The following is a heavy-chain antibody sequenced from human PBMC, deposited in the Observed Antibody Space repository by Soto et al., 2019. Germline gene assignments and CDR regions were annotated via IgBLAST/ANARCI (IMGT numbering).Heavy chain of an antibody. CDR3: TTGSVEGV. V-gene: IGHV3-15*07. D-gene: IGHD2-15*01. CDR1: GSTFYNSW. Sequence: GGSLRLSCAASGSTFYNSWMNWFRQAPGKGLEWVGRIKRNSDGGRTDYAAPVKGRFTISRDDLENMLYLQMNSLKTEDTAVYYCTTGSVEGVWGQGTTVTVS. CDR2: IKRNSDGGRT. J-gene: IGHJ6*02.